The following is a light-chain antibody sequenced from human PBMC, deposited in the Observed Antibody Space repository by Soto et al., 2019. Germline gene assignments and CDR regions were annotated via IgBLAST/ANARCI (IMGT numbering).Light chain of an antibody. Sequence: EIVMTQSPATLSVSPGERATLSCRASQGVTSNLAWYQQKPGQAPRLLICGASTRATGIPARLSGSGSGTEFTLTISNLQSEDFAVYYCQHYNNWPLTFGGGTKVDIK. V-gene: IGKV3-15*01. CDR2: GAS. J-gene: IGKJ4*01. CDR3: QHYNNWPLT. CDR1: QGVTSN.